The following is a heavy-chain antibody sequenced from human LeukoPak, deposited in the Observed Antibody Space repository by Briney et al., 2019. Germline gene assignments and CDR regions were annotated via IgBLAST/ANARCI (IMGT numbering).Heavy chain of an antibody. CDR1: GFTFSSYA. V-gene: IGHV3-23*01. Sequence: GGSLRLSCAASGFTFSSYAMSRVRQAPGKGLEWVSAISGSGGSTYYADSVKGRFTISRDNSKNTLYLQMNSLRAEDTAVYYCAKDRDIVLMVYAAFDYWGQGTLVTVSS. CDR2: ISGSGGST. J-gene: IGHJ4*02. D-gene: IGHD2-8*01. CDR3: AKDRDIVLMVYAAFDY.